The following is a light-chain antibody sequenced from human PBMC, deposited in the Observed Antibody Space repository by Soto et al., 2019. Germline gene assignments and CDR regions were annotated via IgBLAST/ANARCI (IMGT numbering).Light chain of an antibody. V-gene: IGLV2-23*01. J-gene: IGLJ1*01. CDR3: CSYAGSIYV. CDR1: SSDVGSYNL. Sequence: QSVLTQPASVSGSPGQSITISCTGTSSDVGSYNLVSWYQQHPGKAPKLMLYEGSKRPSGVSNRFSGSKSGNTASLTISGLQAEDEADYYCCSYAGSIYVFGTGTKVTVL. CDR2: EGS.